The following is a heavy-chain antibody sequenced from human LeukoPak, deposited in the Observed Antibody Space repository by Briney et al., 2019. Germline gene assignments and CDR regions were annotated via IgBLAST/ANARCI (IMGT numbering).Heavy chain of an antibody. V-gene: IGHV3-7*01. J-gene: IGHJ4*02. Sequence: GGSLRLSCAASGFTFSSYWMTWVRQAPGKGLEWVANIKYDGSEKDYMDSVKGRFTISRDNAKNSLYLQMNSLRAEDTAVYYCAGDIEAAGLFLDYWDQGTLVTVSS. D-gene: IGHD6-13*01. CDR2: IKYDGSEK. CDR1: GFTFSSYW. CDR3: AGDIEAAGLFLDY.